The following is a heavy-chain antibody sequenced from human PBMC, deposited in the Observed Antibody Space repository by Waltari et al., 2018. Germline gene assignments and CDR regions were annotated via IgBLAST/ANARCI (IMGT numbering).Heavy chain of an antibody. Sequence: QVQLQESGPGLVKPSETLSLTCAVSGYSISSGYYWGWIRQPPGKGLEWIGSIYHSGSTYSNPSLKSRVTISVDSSKNQFSLKLSSVTAADTAVYYCARELEGYDSSGYYLFNWFDPWGQGTLVTVSS. CDR2: IYHSGST. J-gene: IGHJ5*02. CDR3: ARELEGYDSSGYYLFNWFDP. D-gene: IGHD3-22*01. CDR1: GYSISSGYY. V-gene: IGHV4-38-2*02.